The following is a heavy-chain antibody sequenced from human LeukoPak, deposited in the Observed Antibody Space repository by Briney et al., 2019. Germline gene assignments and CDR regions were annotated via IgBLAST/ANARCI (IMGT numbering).Heavy chain of an antibody. CDR3: AKRCGGDCYFDLDY. V-gene: IGHV3-23*01. CDR2: ISGSGNTT. CDR1: GLTSSRHA. Sequence: HSGGSLRLSCAASGLTSSRHAMSWVRQAPGKGLEWVAAISGSGNTTNYADPVKGRFTISRDNSKNTLFLQMNGLRAEDTAVYYCAKRCGGDCYFDLDYWGQGTLVTVSS. J-gene: IGHJ4*02. D-gene: IGHD2-21*02.